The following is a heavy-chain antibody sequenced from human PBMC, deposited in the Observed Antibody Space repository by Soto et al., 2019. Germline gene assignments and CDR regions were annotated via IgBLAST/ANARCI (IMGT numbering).Heavy chain of an antibody. V-gene: IGHV4-39*01. D-gene: IGHD2-2*01. J-gene: IGHJ6*03. CDR1: GGSISSSSYY. Sequence: QLQLQESGPGLVKPSETLSLTCTVSGGSISSSSYYWGWIRQPPGKGLEWIGSIYYSGSTYYNPSLKSRVTLSVDTSNNQFSLKLSSVTAADTAVYYCARRRYCSSTSCYLFSGFYYYYYMDVWGKGTTVTVSS. CDR3: ARRRYCSSTSCYLFSGFYYYYYMDV. CDR2: IYYSGST.